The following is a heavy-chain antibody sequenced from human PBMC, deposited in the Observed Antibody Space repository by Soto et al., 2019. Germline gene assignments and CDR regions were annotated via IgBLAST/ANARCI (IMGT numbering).Heavy chain of an antibody. V-gene: IGHV4-4*02. CDR2: IYHSGST. D-gene: IGHD3-22*01. J-gene: IGHJ4*02. CDR3: ARGGGDSSGYYYFDY. Sequence: PSETLSLTCAVSGGSISSSNWWSWVRQPPGKGLEWIGEIYHSGSTYYNPSLKSRVTISVDRSKNQFSLKLSSVTAADTAVYYCARGGGDSSGYYYFDYWGQGTLVTVSS. CDR1: GGSISSSNW.